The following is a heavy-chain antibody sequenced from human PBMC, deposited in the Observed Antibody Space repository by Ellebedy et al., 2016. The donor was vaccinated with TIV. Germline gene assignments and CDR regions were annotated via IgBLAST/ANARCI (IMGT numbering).Heavy chain of an antibody. D-gene: IGHD3-16*01. CDR3: VKAWGD. J-gene: IGHJ4*02. V-gene: IGHV3-64D*06. Sequence: PGESLKISCSASGFTFTTYAIHWVRQAPGKGLEYVSAITGDGGSTYYADSVKGRFTISRDNSKHTLYLQMSSLRAEDTAMYYCVKAWGDWGQGALVTVSS. CDR2: ITGDGGST. CDR1: GFTFTTYA.